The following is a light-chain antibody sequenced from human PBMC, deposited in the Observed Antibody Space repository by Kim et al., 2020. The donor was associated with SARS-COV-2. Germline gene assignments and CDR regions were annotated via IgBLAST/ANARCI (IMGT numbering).Light chain of an antibody. CDR2: GNS. J-gene: IGLJ2*01. V-gene: IGLV1-40*01. Sequence: ISCTGSSSNIGAGYDVHWYQQLPGTAPKLLIYGNSNRPSGVPDRFSGSKSGTSASLAITGLQAEDEADYYCQSYDSSLSARDVVFGGGTQLTVL. CDR3: QSYDSSLSARDVV. CDR1: SSNIGAGYD.